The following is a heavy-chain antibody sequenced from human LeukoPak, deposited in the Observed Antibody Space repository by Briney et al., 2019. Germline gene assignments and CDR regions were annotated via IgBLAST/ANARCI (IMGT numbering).Heavy chain of an antibody. Sequence: GGSLRLSCAASGFTVSSNYMSWVRQAPEKGLEWVSVIYSGGSTYYADSVKGRFTISRDNSKNTLYLQMNSLRAEDTAVYYCARDLRVTGTMVDYYYGMDVWGQGTTVTVSS. CDR3: ARDLRVTGTMVDYYYGMDV. CDR1: GFTVSSNY. CDR2: IYSGGST. V-gene: IGHV3-53*01. D-gene: IGHD1-7*01. J-gene: IGHJ6*02.